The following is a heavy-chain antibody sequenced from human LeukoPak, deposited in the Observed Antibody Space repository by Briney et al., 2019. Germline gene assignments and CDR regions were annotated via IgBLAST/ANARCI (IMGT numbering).Heavy chain of an antibody. CDR3: ARAASGGLLGGS. J-gene: IGHJ5*02. Sequence: PSETLSLTCAVYAGALSGYYWTWIRQRPGKGVEWIGEVNYSGGTNYNPSLQSRVIVSIDTSKNQFSLRLSAVTAADTAVYYCARAASGGLLGGSWGQGTLVTVSS. CDR2: VNYSGGT. CDR1: AGALSGYY. V-gene: IGHV4-34*01. D-gene: IGHD3-16*02.